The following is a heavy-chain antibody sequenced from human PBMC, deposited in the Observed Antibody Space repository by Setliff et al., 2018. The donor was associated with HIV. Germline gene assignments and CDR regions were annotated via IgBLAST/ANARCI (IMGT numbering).Heavy chain of an antibody. CDR2: ISAYNGNT. CDR1: GYTFTDYG. V-gene: IGHV1-18*01. CDR3: ASHPPWLDRAEYFQH. D-gene: IGHD6-19*01. J-gene: IGHJ1*01. Sequence: GASVKVSCKASGYTFTDYGISWVRQAPGQGLEWMGWISAYNGNTKYAKKFQGRVTVTKDSSTSIAYMELRNLRSDDTAVYYCASHPPWLDRAEYFQHWGQGTLVTVSS.